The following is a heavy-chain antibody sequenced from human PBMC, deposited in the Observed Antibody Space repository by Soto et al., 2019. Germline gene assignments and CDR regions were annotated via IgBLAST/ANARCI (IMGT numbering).Heavy chain of an antibody. D-gene: IGHD1-26*01. J-gene: IGHJ4*02. V-gene: IGHV3-23*01. CDR2: ISGSGGST. Sequence: PGGSLRLSCAASGFTFSSYAMSWVRQAPGKGLEWVSAISGSGGSTYYADSVKGRFTVSRDNSKNTLYLQMNSLKAEDTAVYYCEKDPSRGSYDYWGQGTLVTVSS. CDR3: EKDPSRGSYDY. CDR1: GFTFSSYA.